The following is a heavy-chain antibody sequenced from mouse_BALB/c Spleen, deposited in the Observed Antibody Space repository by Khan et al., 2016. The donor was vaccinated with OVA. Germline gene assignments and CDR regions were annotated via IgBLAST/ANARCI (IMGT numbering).Heavy chain of an antibody. D-gene: IGHD1-2*01. V-gene: IGHV2-3*01. CDR3: AKWGTANYYAMDY. CDR1: GFSLTSYG. CDR2: IWGDGST. J-gene: IGHJ4*01. Sequence: QVQLKESGPGLVAPSQSLSITCTVSGFSLTSYGVNWVRQPPGKGLEWLGVIWGDGSTNYHSTLMSRLSISKDNSQSMVFLKLSSLQTDDTATYYCAKWGTANYYAMDYWGQGTSVTVSS.